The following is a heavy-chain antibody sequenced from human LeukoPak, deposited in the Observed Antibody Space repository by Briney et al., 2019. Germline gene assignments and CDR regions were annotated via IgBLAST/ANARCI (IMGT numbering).Heavy chain of an antibody. CDR1: GYTFTGYY. CDR3: ARVESNYYGSNWFDP. J-gene: IGHJ5*02. D-gene: IGHD3-10*01. Sequence: GASVKVSCKASGYTFTGYYMHWVRQAPGQGLEWMGWINPNSGGTNYAQKFQGRVTMTRNTSISTAYMELSSLRSEDTAVYYCARVESNYYGSNWFDPWGQGTLVTVSS. CDR2: INPNSGGT. V-gene: IGHV1-2*02.